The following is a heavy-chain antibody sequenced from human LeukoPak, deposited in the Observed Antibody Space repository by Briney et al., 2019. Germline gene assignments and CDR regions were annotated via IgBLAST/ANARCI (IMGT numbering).Heavy chain of an antibody. CDR2: IKQDGSEK. CDR3: ARYAMIRGVIMGFDY. J-gene: IGHJ4*02. Sequence: GGSLRLSCAASGFTFSSYWMSWVRQAPGKGLEWVANIKQDGSEKYYVDSVKGRFTISRDNAKNSLYLQMNSLRAEDTAAYSCARYAMIRGVIMGFDYWGQEALVTVSS. D-gene: IGHD3-10*01. V-gene: IGHV3-7*01. CDR1: GFTFSSYW.